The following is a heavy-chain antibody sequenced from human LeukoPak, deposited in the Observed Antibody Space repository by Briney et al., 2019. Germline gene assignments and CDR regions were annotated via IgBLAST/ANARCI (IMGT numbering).Heavy chain of an antibody. J-gene: IGHJ6*03. Sequence: PSETLSLTCPVSAGSISSYSWSWIRQPAGKGLEWIGGIYSSGSTNYNPSLKSRVTMSIDTSKNQFSLNLRSVTAADTAVYYCARGQTDSYYNYMDVWGKGTTVTVSS. CDR2: IYSSGST. V-gene: IGHV4-4*07. CDR1: AGSISSYS. D-gene: IGHD1-14*01. CDR3: ARGQTDSYYNYMDV.